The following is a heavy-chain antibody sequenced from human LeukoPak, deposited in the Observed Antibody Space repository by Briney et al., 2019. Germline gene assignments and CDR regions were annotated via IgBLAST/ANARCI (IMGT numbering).Heavy chain of an antibody. V-gene: IGHV4-31*03. CDR1: GGSISSGGYY. J-gene: IGHJ3*02. CDR2: IYYSGST. Sequence: SQTLSLTCTVSGGSISSGGYYWSWIRQHPGKGLEWIGYIYYSGSTYYNPSLKSRVTISVDTSKNQFSLKLSSVTAADTAVYYCAREVGCYGSGSYLFMAFDIWGQGTMVTVSS. D-gene: IGHD3-10*01. CDR3: AREVGCYGSGSYLFMAFDI.